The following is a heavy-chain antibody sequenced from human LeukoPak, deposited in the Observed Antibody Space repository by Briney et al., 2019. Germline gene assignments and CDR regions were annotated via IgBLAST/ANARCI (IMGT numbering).Heavy chain of an antibody. V-gene: IGHV4-34*01. CDR2: INHSGST. CDR1: GGSFSGYY. J-gene: IGHJ4*02. CDR3: ARGMLSYDYVWGSYRYPYYFDY. D-gene: IGHD3-16*02. Sequence: SETLSLTCAVYGGSFSGYYWSWIRQPPGKGLEWIGEINHSGSTNYNPSLKSRVTISVDTSKNQFSLKLSSVTAADTAVYYCARGMLSYDYVWGSYRYPYYFDYWGQGTLVTVSS.